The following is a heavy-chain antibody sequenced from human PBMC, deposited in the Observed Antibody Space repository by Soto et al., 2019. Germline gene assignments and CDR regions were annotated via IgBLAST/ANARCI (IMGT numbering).Heavy chain of an antibody. D-gene: IGHD6-19*01. CDR1: GGTFSSYA. Sequence: QVQLVQSGAEVKKPGSSVKVSCKASGGTFSSYAISWVRQAPGQGLEWMGGIIPIFGTANYAQKFQGRVTITADESTSTAYMELSSLRSEDTVVYYCARDLVAVAGTSYWFDPWGQGTLVTVSS. V-gene: IGHV1-69*12. CDR3: ARDLVAVAGTSYWFDP. J-gene: IGHJ5*02. CDR2: IIPIFGTA.